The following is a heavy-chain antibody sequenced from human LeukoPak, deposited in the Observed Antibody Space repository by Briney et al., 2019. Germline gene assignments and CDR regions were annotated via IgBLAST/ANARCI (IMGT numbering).Heavy chain of an antibody. V-gene: IGHV4-59*08. D-gene: IGHD3-22*01. J-gene: IGHJ4*02. CDR3: ARHFPFDSTGLLDY. Sequence: SATLSLTCTVSGGSISTYYWSWIRQSPGKGLEWIGYIYSSGSTNYNPSLKSRVTISVDTSKNQFSLKLSSVTAADTAVYYCARHFPFDSTGLLDYWGQGTLVTVSS. CDR2: IYSSGST. CDR1: GGSISTYY.